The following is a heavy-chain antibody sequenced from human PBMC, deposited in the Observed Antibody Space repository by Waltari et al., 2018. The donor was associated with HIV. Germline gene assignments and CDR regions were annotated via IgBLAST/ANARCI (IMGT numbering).Heavy chain of an antibody. Sequence: VQSASEVRARGASVTLSCKISGDTFINYFIYWFRQAPGQGLEGLGRINPDSGRTTDAQTFQGRVTMTRDTSSASAYMELTRLTSADTAMYFCARGEDVSLTHLPPGFRLQFWGQGSLVSVSS. CDR3: ARGEDVSLTHLPPGFRLQF. CDR1: GDTFINYF. CDR2: INPDSGRT. V-gene: IGHV1-2*06. D-gene: IGHD1-26*01. J-gene: IGHJ4*02.